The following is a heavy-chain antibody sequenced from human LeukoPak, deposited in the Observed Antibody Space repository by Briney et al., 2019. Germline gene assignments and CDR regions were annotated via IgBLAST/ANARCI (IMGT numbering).Heavy chain of an antibody. CDR2: IIPIFGTA. Sequence: SVKVSCKASGGTFSSYAISWVRQAPGQGLEWMGGIIPIFGTANYAQKFQGRVTITADESTSTAYMELSSLRSEDTAVYYCARVSVSRYSSSWHPLDYWGQGTLVTVSS. V-gene: IGHV1-69*01. CDR3: ARVSVSRYSSSWHPLDY. J-gene: IGHJ4*02. CDR1: GGTFSSYA. D-gene: IGHD6-13*01.